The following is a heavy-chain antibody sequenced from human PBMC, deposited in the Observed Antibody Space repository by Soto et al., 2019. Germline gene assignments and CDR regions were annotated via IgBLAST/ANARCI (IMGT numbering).Heavy chain of an antibody. CDR3: ARGLYRSSWYYLGY. V-gene: IGHV1-18*01. J-gene: IGHJ4*02. CDR1: VYTFTSYG. CDR2: ISAYNGNT. Sequence: QVQLVQSGAEVKKPGASVKVSCKASVYTFTSYGISWVRQAPGQGLEWMGWISAYNGNTNYAQKLPGRVTMTTDTSKSTAYMELRSQRSDDTAVYYCARGLYRSSWYYLGYWGQGTLVTCSS. D-gene: IGHD6-13*01.